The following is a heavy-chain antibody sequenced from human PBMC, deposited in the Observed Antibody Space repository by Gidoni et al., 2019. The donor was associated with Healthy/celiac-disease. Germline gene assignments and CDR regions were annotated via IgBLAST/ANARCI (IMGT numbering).Heavy chain of an antibody. CDR3: ARGRNPRGFYVWGSYRPDTPYYFDY. CDR1: GGSFSGYY. V-gene: IGHV4-34*01. Sequence: QVQLQQWGAGLLKPSETLSLTCAVYGGSFSGYYWSWIRQPPGKGLEWIGEINHSGSTNYNPSLKSRVTISVDTSKNQFSLKLSSVTAADTAVYYCARGRNPRGFYVWGSYRPDTPYYFDYWGQGTLVTVSS. J-gene: IGHJ4*02. CDR2: INHSGST. D-gene: IGHD3-16*02.